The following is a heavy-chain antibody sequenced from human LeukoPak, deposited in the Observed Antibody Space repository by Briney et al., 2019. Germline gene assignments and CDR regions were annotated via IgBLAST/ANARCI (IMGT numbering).Heavy chain of an antibody. Sequence: SETLSLTCTVSGGSISNYYWSWIRQPPGKGLEWIAYVHYSDTTNYNPSLKSRVTISLDTSKHQFSLMLTSVTAADTAVYYCARDRRRDLVHAFDIWGQGTMVTVSS. CDR3: ARDRRRDLVHAFDI. CDR1: GGSISNYY. J-gene: IGHJ3*02. V-gene: IGHV4-59*01. D-gene: IGHD2-2*01. CDR2: VHYSDTT.